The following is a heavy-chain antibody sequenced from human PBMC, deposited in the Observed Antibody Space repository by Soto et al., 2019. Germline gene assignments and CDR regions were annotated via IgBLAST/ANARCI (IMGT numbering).Heavy chain of an antibody. J-gene: IGHJ6*02. V-gene: IGHV5-51*01. D-gene: IGHD6-13*01. Sequence: ASLKISCKGSGYSFTSYWIGWVRQMPGKGLEWMGIIYPGDSDTRYSPSFQGQVTISADKSISTAYLQWSSLKASDTAMYYCARHGIAAGGTFYCYRLDVWAQGTTVTVS. CDR2: IYPGDSDT. CDR1: GYSFTSYW. CDR3: ARHGIAAGGTFYCYRLDV.